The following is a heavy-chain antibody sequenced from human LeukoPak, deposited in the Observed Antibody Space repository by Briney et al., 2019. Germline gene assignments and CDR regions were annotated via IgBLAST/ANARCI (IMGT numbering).Heavy chain of an antibody. CDR2: INPNSGGT. CDR3: ARVGGSGWSSSGY. V-gene: IGHV1-2*02. D-gene: IGHD6-19*01. Sequence: GASVKVSCKASGYTFTGYYMHWVRQAPGQGLEWMGWINPNSGGTNYAQKFQGRVTMTRDTSISTAYMELSRLRSDDTAVYYCARVGGSGWSSSGYWGQGTLVTVSS. J-gene: IGHJ4*02. CDR1: GYTFTGYY.